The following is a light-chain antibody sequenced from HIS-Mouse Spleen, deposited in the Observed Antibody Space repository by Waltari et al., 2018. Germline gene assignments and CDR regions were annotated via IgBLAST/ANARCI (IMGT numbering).Light chain of an antibody. J-gene: IGLJ3*02. CDR2: SNI. CDR3: AAWDDSLNGWV. Sequence: QSVLTQPPSASGTPGQRVTISCSGSSSNIGSNTVNWYQQLPGTAPKLLIRSNIQRPSGVPDRFSGSKSGTSASLAISGLQSEDEADYYCAAWDDSLNGWVFGGGTKLTVL. V-gene: IGLV1-44*01. CDR1: SSNIGSNT.